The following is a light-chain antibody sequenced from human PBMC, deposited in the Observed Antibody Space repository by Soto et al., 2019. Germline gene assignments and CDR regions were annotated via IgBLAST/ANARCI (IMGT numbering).Light chain of an antibody. CDR3: QQSYTTLRT. V-gene: IGKV1-39*01. Sequence: DIQMTQSPSSLSASVGDRVTITCRASQSIGSYSNWYQQKPGKAPKLLIYAASSLQSGVPSRFSGRGSGTDFSLTITSLQPEDFATYYCQQSYTTLRTFGQGTKVEIK. CDR2: AAS. CDR1: QSIGSY. J-gene: IGKJ1*01.